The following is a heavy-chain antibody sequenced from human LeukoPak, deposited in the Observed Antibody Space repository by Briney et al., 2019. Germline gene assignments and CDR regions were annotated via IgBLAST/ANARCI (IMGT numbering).Heavy chain of an antibody. Sequence: SGTLSLTCAVYGGSFSGYYWSWIRQPPGKGLEWIGEINHSGSTNYNPSLESRVTISVDTSKNQFSLKLSPVTAADTAVYYCARRRPRSTSCYYDYWGQGTLVTVSS. CDR3: ARRRPRSTSCYYDY. J-gene: IGHJ4*02. CDR1: GGSFSGYY. D-gene: IGHD2-2*01. CDR2: INHSGST. V-gene: IGHV4-34*01.